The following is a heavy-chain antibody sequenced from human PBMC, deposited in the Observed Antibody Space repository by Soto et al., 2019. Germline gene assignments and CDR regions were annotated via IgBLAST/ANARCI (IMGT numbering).Heavy chain of an antibody. J-gene: IGHJ4*02. Sequence: ASVKVSCKASGGTFSSYAISWVRQAPGQGLEWMGGIIPIFGTANYAQKFQGRVTITADESTSTAYMELSSLRSEDTAVYYCARRSTTGPPIYLEYWGLGILVTVSS. CDR2: IIPIFGTA. CDR3: ARRSTTGPPIYLEY. V-gene: IGHV1-69*13. D-gene: IGHD1-1*01. CDR1: GGTFSSYA.